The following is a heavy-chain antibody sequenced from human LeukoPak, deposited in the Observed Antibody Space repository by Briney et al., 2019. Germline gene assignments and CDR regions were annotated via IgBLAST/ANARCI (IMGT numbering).Heavy chain of an antibody. CDR2: ISSSSSYI. D-gene: IGHD6-6*01. CDR1: GFTFSSYS. J-gene: IGHJ4*02. CDR3: ARALYSSSSDLGY. Sequence: GGSLRLSCAASGFTFSSYSMNWVRQAPGKGLEWVSSISSSSSYIYYADSVKGRFTISRGNAKNSLYLQMNSLRAEDTAVYYCARALYSSSSDLGYWGQGTLVTVSS. V-gene: IGHV3-21*01.